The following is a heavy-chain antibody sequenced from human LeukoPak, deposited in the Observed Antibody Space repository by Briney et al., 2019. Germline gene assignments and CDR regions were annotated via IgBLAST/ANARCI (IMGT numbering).Heavy chain of an antibody. Sequence: ASVKVSCKASGYXFTDYYIHWVRQAPGQGLEWMGWINVNSGDTYYAHNFQDRVTMTGDTSITTAYMELSSLRSDDTAVFYCARSYFDVLTNYYMWLAPWGQGTLVTVSS. CDR3: ARSYFDVLTNYYMWLAP. D-gene: IGHD3-9*01. CDR1: GYXFTDYY. V-gene: IGHV1-2*02. CDR2: INVNSGDT. J-gene: IGHJ5*02.